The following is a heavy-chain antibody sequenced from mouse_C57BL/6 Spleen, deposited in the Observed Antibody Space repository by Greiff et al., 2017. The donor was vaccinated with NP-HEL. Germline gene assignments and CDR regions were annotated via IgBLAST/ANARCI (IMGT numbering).Heavy chain of an antibody. D-gene: IGHD1-1*01. Sequence: QVQLQQSGTDLVKPGASVKLSCKASGYTFTSYWMHWVKQRPGQGLEWIGNINPSNGGTNYNEKFKSKATLTVDKSSSTAYMQLSSLTSEDSAVYYCARSNGSSPAWFAYWGQGTLVTVSA. CDR3: ARSNGSSPAWFAY. CDR1: GYTFTSYW. CDR2: INPSNGGT. V-gene: IGHV1-53*01. J-gene: IGHJ3*01.